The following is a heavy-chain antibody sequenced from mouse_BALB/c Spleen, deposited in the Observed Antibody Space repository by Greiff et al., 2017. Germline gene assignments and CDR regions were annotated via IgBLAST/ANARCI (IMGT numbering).Heavy chain of an antibody. D-gene: IGHD1-1*01. Sequence: EVQLVESGGGLVQPGGSRKLSCAASGFTFSSFGMHWVRQAPEKGLEWVAYISSGSSTIYYADTVKGRFTISRDNPKNTLFLQMTSLRSEDTAMYYCARGKVYYYGSSPFAYWGQGTLVTVSA. CDR1: GFTFSSFG. J-gene: IGHJ3*01. CDR2: ISSGSSTI. V-gene: IGHV5-17*02. CDR3: ARGKVYYYGSSPFAY.